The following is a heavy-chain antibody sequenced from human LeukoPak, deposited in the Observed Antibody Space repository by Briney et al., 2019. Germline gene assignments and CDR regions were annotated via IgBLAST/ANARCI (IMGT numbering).Heavy chain of an antibody. V-gene: IGHV4-59*01. CDR3: ARERLWFGEFLFDY. CDR2: IYYSGST. D-gene: IGHD3-10*01. Sequence: PSETLSLTCTVSGGSISSYYWSWIRQPPGKGLEWIGYIYYSGSTNYNPPLKSRVTISVDTSKNQFSLKLSSVTAADTAVYYCARERLWFGEFLFDYWGQGTLVTVSS. CDR1: GGSISSYY. J-gene: IGHJ4*02.